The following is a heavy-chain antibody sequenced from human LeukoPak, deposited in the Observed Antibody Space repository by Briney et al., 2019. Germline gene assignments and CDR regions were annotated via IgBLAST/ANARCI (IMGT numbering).Heavy chain of an antibody. CDR2: IRYDGSSK. J-gene: IGHJ4*02. CDR3: ARDQAGSGHYADY. V-gene: IGHV3-30*02. Sequence: GGSLRLSCAASGFTFSNYAMHWVRQAPGKGLEWLAYIRYDGSSKYYGDFVKGRFTISRDNSKNTMYLQMNSLRAEDTAVYYCARDQAGSGHYADYWGQGTLVTVSS. D-gene: IGHD3-10*01. CDR1: GFTFSNYA.